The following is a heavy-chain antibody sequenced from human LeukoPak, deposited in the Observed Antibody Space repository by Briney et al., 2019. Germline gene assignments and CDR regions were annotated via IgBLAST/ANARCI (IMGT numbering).Heavy chain of an antibody. CDR3: ATRRRLGYCSSTSCYGHYYYGMDV. Sequence: SETLSLTCAVYGGSFSGYYWSWIRQPPRKGLEWIGEINHSGSTNYNPSLKSRVTISVDTSKNQFSLKLSSVTAADTAVYYCATRRRLGYCSSTSCYGHYYYGMDVWGQGTTVTVSS. D-gene: IGHD2-2*01. J-gene: IGHJ6*02. V-gene: IGHV4-34*01. CDR1: GGSFSGYY. CDR2: INHSGST.